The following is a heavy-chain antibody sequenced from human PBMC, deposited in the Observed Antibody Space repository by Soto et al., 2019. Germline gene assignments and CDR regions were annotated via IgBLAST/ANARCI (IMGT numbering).Heavy chain of an antibody. V-gene: IGHV4-59*01. CDR3: ARDVIVGATGYFDY. J-gene: IGHJ4*02. CDR1: GGSISRNY. D-gene: IGHD1-26*01. Sequence: SETLSLTCIVSGGSISRNYWSWVRQPPGRGLEWIGYVHYSGSTNYNPSLKSRVTISVDTSKNQFSLELSSVTAADTAVYYCARDVIVGATGYFDYWGQGTLVTVSS. CDR2: VHYSGST.